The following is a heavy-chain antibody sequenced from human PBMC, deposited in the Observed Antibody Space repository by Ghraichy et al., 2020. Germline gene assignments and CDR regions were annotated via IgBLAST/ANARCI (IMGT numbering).Heavy chain of an antibody. Sequence: GGSLRLSCAASGFTFSSYWMHWVRQAPGKGLVWVSRINSDGSSTSYADSVKGRFTISRDNAKNTLYLQMNSLRAEDTAVYYCARGPYSSSRREVAFDIWGQGTMVTVSS. CDR3: ARGPYSSSRREVAFDI. D-gene: IGHD6-6*01. V-gene: IGHV3-74*01. CDR1: GFTFSSYW. J-gene: IGHJ3*02. CDR2: INSDGSST.